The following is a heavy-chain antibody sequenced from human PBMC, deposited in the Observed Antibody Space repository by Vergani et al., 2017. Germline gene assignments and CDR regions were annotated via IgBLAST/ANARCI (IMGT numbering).Heavy chain of an antibody. CDR3: ARDMDGYSSSWSKRVFAY. CDR2: IYSGGST. CDR1: GFTVSSNY. V-gene: IGHV3-53*01. D-gene: IGHD6-13*01. J-gene: IGHJ4*02. Sequence: EVQLVESGGGLIQPGGSLRLSCAASGFTVSSNYMSWVRQAPGKGLEWVSVIYSGGSTYYADSVKGRFTISRDNSKNTLYLQMNSLRAEDTAVYYCARDMDGYSSSWSKRVFAYGGQGTLVTVSS.